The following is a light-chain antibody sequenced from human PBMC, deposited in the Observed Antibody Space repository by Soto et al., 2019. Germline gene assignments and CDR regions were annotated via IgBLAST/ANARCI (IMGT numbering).Light chain of an antibody. CDR1: QSVSSSY. CDR3: QRYGSSPLIT. Sequence: EIVLTQPPGTLSLSPGEIATLSCRASQSVSSSYLAWYQQKPGQAPRLLIYGTSSRATGIPDRFSGSGSGTDFTLTISRLEPEDFAVYFCQRYGSSPLITFGQGTRLEIK. J-gene: IGKJ5*01. V-gene: IGKV3-20*01. CDR2: GTS.